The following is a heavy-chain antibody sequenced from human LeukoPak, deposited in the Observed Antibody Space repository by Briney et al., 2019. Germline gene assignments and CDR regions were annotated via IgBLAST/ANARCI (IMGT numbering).Heavy chain of an antibody. D-gene: IGHD6-19*01. CDR3: ARTYSSGWYYFDY. Sequence: GGSLRLSCAASGFTFSSYAMHWVRQAPGKGLEWVAVISYDGSNKYYADSVKGRFTISRDNSKNTLYLQMNSLRAEDTAVYYCARTYSSGWYYFDYRGQGTLVTVSS. CDR2: ISYDGSNK. V-gene: IGHV3-30-3*01. J-gene: IGHJ4*02. CDR1: GFTFSSYA.